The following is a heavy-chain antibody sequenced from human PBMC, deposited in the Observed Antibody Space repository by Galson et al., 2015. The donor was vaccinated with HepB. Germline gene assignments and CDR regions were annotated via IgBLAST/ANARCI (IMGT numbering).Heavy chain of an antibody. J-gene: IGHJ6*03. CDR1: GYSFSSAW. D-gene: IGHD3-10*01. CDR3: AKLSSYNYGSGRLGDYYMDV. Sequence: QSGAEVKKPGESLKISCKGSGYSFSSAWIAWVRQMPGKGLEWTGIIYPDDSDTRYSPSFQGQVTISADKSISTAYLQWSNLKASDTAICYCAKLSSYNYGSGRLGDYYMDVWGKGTTVTVSS. V-gene: IGHV5-51*01. CDR2: IYPDDSDT.